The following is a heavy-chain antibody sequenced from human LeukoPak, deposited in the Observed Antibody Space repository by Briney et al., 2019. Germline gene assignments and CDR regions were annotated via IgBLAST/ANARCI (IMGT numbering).Heavy chain of an antibody. J-gene: IGHJ4*02. CDR3: ARDSTAGAGTDFDY. D-gene: IGHD6-13*01. CDR1: GFTFSDYY. V-gene: IGHV4-38-2*02. Sequence: GSLRLSCAASGFTFSDYYMSWIRQPPGKGLEWIGSIYYSESTYYNPSLKSRVTISVDTSKNQFSLKLSSVTAADTAVYYCARDSTAGAGTDFDYWGQGTLVTVSS. CDR2: IYYSEST.